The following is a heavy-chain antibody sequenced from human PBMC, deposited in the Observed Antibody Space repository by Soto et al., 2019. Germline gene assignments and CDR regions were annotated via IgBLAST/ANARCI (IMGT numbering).Heavy chain of an antibody. CDR3: VRDGSKTLRDWFDP. CDR1: GGSISKFY. V-gene: IGHV4-4*07. CDR2: VYATGTT. Sequence: QVQLQESGPGVVKPSETLSLSCSVSGGSISKFYWSWIRKTAGKGLEWMGRVYATGTTDYNPSLRSRVSMSVDIATKTHSLRMTSVTAADTGVYYCVRDGSKTLRDWFDPWGQGKLVTVSS. J-gene: IGHJ5*02.